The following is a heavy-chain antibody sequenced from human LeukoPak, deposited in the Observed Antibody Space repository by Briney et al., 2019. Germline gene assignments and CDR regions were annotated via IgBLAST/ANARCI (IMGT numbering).Heavy chain of an antibody. CDR3: ARDPDPHDYGGNGYGFY. CDR1: GYTFTSYG. Sequence: ASVKVSCEASGYTFTSYGISWVRQAPGQGLEWMGWISAYNGNTNYAQKLQGRVTMTTDTSTSTAYMELRSLRSDDTAVYYCARDPDPHDYGGNGYGFYWGQGTLVTVSS. D-gene: IGHD4-23*01. CDR2: ISAYNGNT. J-gene: IGHJ4*02. V-gene: IGHV1-18*01.